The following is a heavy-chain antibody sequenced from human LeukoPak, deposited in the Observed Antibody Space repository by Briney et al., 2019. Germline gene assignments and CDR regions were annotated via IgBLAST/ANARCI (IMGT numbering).Heavy chain of an antibody. D-gene: IGHD5-18*01. CDR3: AKATDRAMVTGFDY. CDR1: GFTFSSYG. Sequence: GSLRLSCAASGFTFSSYGMHWVRQAPGKGLEWVAGIWYDGSNKYYADSVKGRFPISRDNSQNTLYLQMNSVRAEDTAVYYCAKATDRAMVTGFDYWGQGTLVTVSS. J-gene: IGHJ4*02. CDR2: IWYDGSNK. V-gene: IGHV3-33*06.